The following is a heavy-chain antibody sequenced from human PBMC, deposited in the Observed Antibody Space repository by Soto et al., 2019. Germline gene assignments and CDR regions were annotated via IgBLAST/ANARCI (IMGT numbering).Heavy chain of an antibody. Sequence: PGGSLRLSCAASGFTFSSYAMSWVRQAPGKGLEWVSAISGSGGSTYYADSVKGRFTISRDNSKTTLYLQMNSLRAEDTAVYYCARSMIVVVITYYFDYWGQGTLVTVSS. CDR1: GFTFSSYA. V-gene: IGHV3-23*01. D-gene: IGHD3-22*01. CDR3: ARSMIVVVITYYFDY. J-gene: IGHJ4*02. CDR2: ISGSGGST.